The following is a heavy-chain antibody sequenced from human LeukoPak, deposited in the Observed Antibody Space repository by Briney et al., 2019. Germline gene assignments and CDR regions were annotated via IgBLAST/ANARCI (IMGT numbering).Heavy chain of an antibody. CDR3: ARDPGGLVDY. V-gene: IGHV3-48*04. J-gene: IGHJ4*02. CDR1: GFTFSSYS. CDR2: ISSSSSTI. Sequence: PGGSLRLSCAASGFTFSSYSMNWVRQAPGKGLEWVSYISSSSSTIYYADSVKGRFTISRDNAKNSLYLQMNSLRAEDTAVYYCARDPGGLVDYWGQGTLVTVYS. D-gene: IGHD3-10*01.